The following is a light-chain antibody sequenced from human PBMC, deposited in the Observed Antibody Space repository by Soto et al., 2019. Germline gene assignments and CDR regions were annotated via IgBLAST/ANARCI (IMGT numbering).Light chain of an antibody. CDR2: EVT. J-gene: IGLJ3*02. CDR1: SSDVGAYKY. V-gene: IGLV2-8*01. Sequence: QSALTQPPSASGSPGQSVTISCTGTSSDVGAYKYVSWYQQYPGKAPKLMIYEVTKRPSGVPDRFSGSKSGKTASLTVSGLQAEDEADSYCTSYVGNDIWVFGGGTKLTVL. CDR3: TSYVGNDIWV.